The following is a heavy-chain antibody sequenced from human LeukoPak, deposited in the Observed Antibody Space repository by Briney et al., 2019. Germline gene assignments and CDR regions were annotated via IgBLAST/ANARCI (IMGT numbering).Heavy chain of an antibody. D-gene: IGHD5-24*01. J-gene: IGHJ4*02. CDR1: GGSISSYY. Sequence: PSETLSLTCIVSGGSISSYYWSWIRQPPGKGLEWIGYIYYSGSTNYNPSLKSRVTISVDTSKNQFSLKLSSVTAADTAVYYCARVRDGYNLDYWGQGTLVTVSS. CDR2: IYYSGST. CDR3: ARVRDGYNLDY. V-gene: IGHV4-59*01.